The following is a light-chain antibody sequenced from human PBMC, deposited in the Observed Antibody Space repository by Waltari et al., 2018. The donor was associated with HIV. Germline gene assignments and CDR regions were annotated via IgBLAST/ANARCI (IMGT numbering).Light chain of an antibody. CDR2: WAS. J-gene: IGKJ4*01. V-gene: IGKV4-1*01. Sequence: DIVMTQSSDSLVVSLGERAAINCKSSRSVLSISNDRNYLAWYQQKSGQPPRLLIYWASSRESGVPARVSGSVSRTDFTLTSNSLQAEDVAVDYCQQYYTSPLTFGGGTKVEIK. CDR1: RSVLSISNDRNY. CDR3: QQYYTSPLT.